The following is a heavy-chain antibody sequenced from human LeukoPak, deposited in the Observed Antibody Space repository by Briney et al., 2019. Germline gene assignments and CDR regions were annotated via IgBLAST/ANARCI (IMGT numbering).Heavy chain of an antibody. CDR1: GFIFSSYW. CDR3: ARALEAGIFDI. D-gene: IGHD6-13*01. J-gene: IGHJ3*02. V-gene: IGHV3-7*01. CDR2: IKEDETAK. Sequence: GGSLRLSCAASGFIFSSYWMAWVRQAPGKGLEWVANIKEDETAKYYVDSVRGRFTSSRDNAKNPLYLQMNSLRAEDTAVYYCARALEAGIFDIWGQGTLVTVSS.